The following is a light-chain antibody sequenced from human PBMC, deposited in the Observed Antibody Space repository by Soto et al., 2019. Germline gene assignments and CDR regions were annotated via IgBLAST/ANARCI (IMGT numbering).Light chain of an antibody. CDR1: QSVNSKY. J-gene: IGKJ2*03. CDR3: QQYAISTPYS. CDR2: SAS. V-gene: IGKV3-20*01. Sequence: ELVLTQSPGTLSLSPGERATLSCRASQSVNSKYLAWYQQKPGQAPRLLIYSASNRATGISDMFSGSGSGTDFTLIISRLEPEDFAVYYCQQYAISTPYSFGQGTRLEIK.